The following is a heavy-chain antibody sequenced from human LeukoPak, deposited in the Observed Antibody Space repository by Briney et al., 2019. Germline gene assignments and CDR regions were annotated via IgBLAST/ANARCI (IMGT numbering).Heavy chain of an antibody. CDR2: IYYSGST. J-gene: IGHJ4*02. Sequence: KTSETLSLTCTVSGGSISSYYWSWIRQPPGKGLEWIGYIYYSGSTNYNPSLKSRVTISVDTSKYQCALKLSSVTAADTAVYYCARHSRLDKSSLSWADYWGQGTLVTVSS. V-gene: IGHV4-59*08. D-gene: IGHD2-2*03. CDR1: GGSISSYY. CDR3: ARHSRLDKSSLSWADY.